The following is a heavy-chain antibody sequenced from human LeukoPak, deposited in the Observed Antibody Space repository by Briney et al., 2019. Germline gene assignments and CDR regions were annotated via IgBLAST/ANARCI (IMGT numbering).Heavy chain of an antibody. V-gene: IGHV3-48*01. D-gene: IGHD5-12*01. CDR1: GFTFSTYG. CDR3: ATYSGYDRIFDY. J-gene: IGHJ4*02. Sequence: GGSLRLSCAASGFTFSTYGMNWVRQAPGKGLEWVSYISGSSSAINYADSVKGRFTISRDNAKNSLYLQMNSLRAGDTAVYYCATYSGYDRIFDYWGQGTLVTVSS. CDR2: ISGSSSAI.